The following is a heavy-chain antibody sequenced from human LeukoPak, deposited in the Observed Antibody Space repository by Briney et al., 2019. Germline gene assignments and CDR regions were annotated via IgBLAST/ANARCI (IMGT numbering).Heavy chain of an antibody. CDR2: ITSSSSYI. V-gene: IGHV3-21*06. Sequence: GGSLRLSCAASGFTFTSYNMNWVRQAPGKGLEWVSSITSSSSYIYYADSVKGRFTISRDNAKNSLYLQMDSLRVEDTAVYYCARVIGDPVGAPESVDYWGQGTLVTVSS. CDR3: ARVIGDPVGAPESVDY. D-gene: IGHD1-26*01. J-gene: IGHJ4*02. CDR1: GFTFTSYN.